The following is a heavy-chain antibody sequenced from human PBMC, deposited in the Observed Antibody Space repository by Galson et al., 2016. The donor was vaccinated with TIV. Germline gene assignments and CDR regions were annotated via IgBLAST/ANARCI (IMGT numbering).Heavy chain of an antibody. Sequence: SLRLSCATSGFTFSIADINWVRQAPGKGLEWVSYISATGTYKYYADSVMGRFTISRDNAQNSLYLQLDSLRAEETGVYYCATERGRTVVVAGPYFDSWGQGTLVTVSS. CDR1: GFTFSIAD. D-gene: IGHD2-21*01. J-gene: IGHJ4*02. CDR2: ISATGTYK. CDR3: ATERGRTVVVAGPYFDS. V-gene: IGHV3-21*06.